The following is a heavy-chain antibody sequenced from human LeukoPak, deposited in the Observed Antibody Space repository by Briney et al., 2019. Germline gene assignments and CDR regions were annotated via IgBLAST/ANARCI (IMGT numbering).Heavy chain of an antibody. D-gene: IGHD6-13*01. CDR2: MNPKRGNT. V-gene: IGHV1-8*01. CDR3: ARGGSSSSYYNNYGMDV. Sequence: ASVKVSCKASGYSLTSFDINWVRHGSGQGLELMGWMNPKRGNTGYAPRFQGRVTITRDTSINTAFMELSSLRPDDTAIYYCARGGSSSSYYNNYGMDVWGQGTTITVSS. J-gene: IGHJ6*02. CDR1: GYSLTSFD.